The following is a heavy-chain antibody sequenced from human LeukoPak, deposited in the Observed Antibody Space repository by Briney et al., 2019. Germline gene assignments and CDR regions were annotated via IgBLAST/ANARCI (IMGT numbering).Heavy chain of an antibody. V-gene: IGHV4-59*01. CDR1: GGSISSYY. Sequence: PSETLSLTCTVSGGSISSYYWSWIRQPPGKGLEWIGYHHHSGSTNYNPSLKSRVTISVDTSKNQFSLKLTSVTAADTAVYYCAEGSMWYGSWGQGTLVTVSS. CDR3: AEGSMWYGS. CDR2: HHHSGST. D-gene: IGHD6-13*01. J-gene: IGHJ5*02.